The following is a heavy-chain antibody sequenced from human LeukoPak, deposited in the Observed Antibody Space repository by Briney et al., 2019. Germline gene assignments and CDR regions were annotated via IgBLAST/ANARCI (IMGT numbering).Heavy chain of an antibody. CDR2: IYYSGST. V-gene: IGHV4-59*01. Sequence: PSETLSLTCTVSGGSISSYYWSWIRQPPGKGLEWIGYIYYSGSTNYNPSLKSRVTISVDTSKNQFSLKLSSVTAADTAVYYCARGVVVAATSFNFDYWGQGTLVTVSS. J-gene: IGHJ4*02. CDR3: ARGVVVAATSFNFDY. CDR1: GGSISSYY. D-gene: IGHD2-15*01.